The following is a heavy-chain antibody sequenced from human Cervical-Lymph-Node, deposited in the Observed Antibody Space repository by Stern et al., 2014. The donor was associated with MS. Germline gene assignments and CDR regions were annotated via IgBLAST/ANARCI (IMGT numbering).Heavy chain of an antibody. V-gene: IGHV4-39*01. CDR3: ARPNPSLRYFDWFENREPDDAFDI. J-gene: IGHJ3*02. D-gene: IGHD3-9*01. CDR1: GGSISSSSYY. CDR2: IYYSGGT. Sequence: QVQLQESGPGLVKPSETLSLTCTVSGGSISSSSYYWGWIRQPPGKGLEWIGSIYYSGGTYYNPSLKSRVTISVDTSKNQFSLKLSSVTAADTAVYYCARPNPSLRYFDWFENREPDDAFDIWGQGTMVTVSS.